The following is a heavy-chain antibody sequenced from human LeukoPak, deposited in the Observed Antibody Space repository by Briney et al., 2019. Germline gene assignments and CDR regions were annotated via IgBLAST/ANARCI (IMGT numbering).Heavy chain of an antibody. D-gene: IGHD2-2*02. CDR2: INHSGSS. CDR1: GGSFRGYY. CDR3: AREGYCSGTSCYNFNY. Sequence: PSETLSLTCAVYGGSFRGYYWSWIRQPPGKGLEWIGEINHSGSSNYNSSLKSRVTISLDTSKNQFSLNLSSVTAADTAVYYCAREGYCSGTSCYNFNYWGQGTLVTVSS. V-gene: IGHV4-34*01. J-gene: IGHJ4*02.